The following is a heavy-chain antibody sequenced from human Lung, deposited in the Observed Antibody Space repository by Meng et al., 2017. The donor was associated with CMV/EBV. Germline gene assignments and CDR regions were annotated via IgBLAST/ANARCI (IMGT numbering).Heavy chain of an antibody. D-gene: IGHD2-2*01. J-gene: IGHJ5*02. V-gene: IGHV1-2*02. CDR1: GYTFTGYY. CDR3: ARDGSLGYCSSTSCYGAGWVDP. Sequence: ASXXVSXKASGYTFTGYYMHWVRQAPGQGLEWMGWINPNSGGTNYAQKFQGRVTMTRDTSISTAYMELSRLRSDDTAVYYCARDGSLGYCSSTSCYGAGWVDPWXQGTLVTVSS. CDR2: INPNSGGT.